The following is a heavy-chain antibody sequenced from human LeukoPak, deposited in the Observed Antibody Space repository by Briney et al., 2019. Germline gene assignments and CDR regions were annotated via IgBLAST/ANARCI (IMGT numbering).Heavy chain of an antibody. CDR1: GYTFIENY. D-gene: IGHD3-3*01. V-gene: IGHV1-2*02. CDR2: INPHTGAA. CDR3: ARGKSGYSP. J-gene: IGHJ4*02. Sequence: ASVKVSCKVSGYTFIENYIHWVRQAPGQGLEWMGLINPHTGAANYSQNFQGRVTMTRDTSISTAYMHLTRLKFDDTAVYYCARGKSGYSPWGQGTPVTVSS.